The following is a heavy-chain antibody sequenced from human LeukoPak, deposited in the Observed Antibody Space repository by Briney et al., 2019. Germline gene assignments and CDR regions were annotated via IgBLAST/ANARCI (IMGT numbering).Heavy chain of an antibody. J-gene: IGHJ3*02. V-gene: IGHV3-30*02. D-gene: IGHD3-3*01. Sequence: PGGSLRLSCAASGFTFSSYGMHWVRQAPGKGQEWVAFIRYDGSNKYYADSVKGRFTISRDNSKNTLYLQMNSLRAEDTAVYYCAKATAIFGVVIYNAFDIWGQGTMVTVSS. CDR3: AKATAIFGVVIYNAFDI. CDR2: IRYDGSNK. CDR1: GFTFSSYG.